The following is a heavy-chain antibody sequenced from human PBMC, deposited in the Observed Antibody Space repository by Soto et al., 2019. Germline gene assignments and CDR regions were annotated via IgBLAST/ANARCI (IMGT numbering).Heavy chain of an antibody. CDR2: IYSLGNT. D-gene: IGHD3-22*01. Sequence: QMQLQESGPGLVKPSETLSLTCTVSGGSISSSSYYWGWIRQPPGQGLEWLGTIYSLGNTYYNPSLKSRVTISIDKAKSKLFLKLSSVTAPDTAVYYCARQIYESSGYYYAYWGQGTLVTVSS. J-gene: IGHJ4*02. CDR1: GGSISSSSYY. V-gene: IGHV4-39*01. CDR3: ARQIYESSGYYYAY.